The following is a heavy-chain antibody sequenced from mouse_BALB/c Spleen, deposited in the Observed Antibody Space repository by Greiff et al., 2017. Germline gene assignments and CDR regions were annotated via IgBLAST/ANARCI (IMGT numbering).Heavy chain of an antibody. V-gene: IGHV3-2*02. J-gene: IGHJ4*01. D-gene: IGHD2-1*01. Sequence: EVKLEESGPGLVKPSQSLSLTCTVTGYSITSDYAWNWIRQFPGNKLEWMGYISYSGSTSYNPSLKSRISITRDTSKNQFFLQLNSVTTEDTATYYCARKGDYGNYAMDYWGQGTSVTVSS. CDR1: GYSITSDYA. CDR2: ISYSGST. CDR3: ARKGDYGNYAMDY.